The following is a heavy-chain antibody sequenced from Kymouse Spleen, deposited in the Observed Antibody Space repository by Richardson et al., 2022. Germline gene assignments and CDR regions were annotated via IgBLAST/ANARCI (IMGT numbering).Heavy chain of an antibody. D-gene: IGHD2-8*01. J-gene: IGHJ6*02. CDR2: IYYSGST. Sequence: QVQLQESGPGLVKPSETLSLTCTVSGGSVSSGSYYWSWIRQPPGKGLEWIGYIYYSGSTNYNPSLKSRVTISVDTSKNQFSLKLSSVTAADTAVYYCARD*Y*WCMPTTTTTVWTSGAKGPRSPSPQ. CDR3: ARD*Y*WCMPTTTTTVWTS. V-gene: IGHV4-61*01. CDR1: GGSVSSGSYY.